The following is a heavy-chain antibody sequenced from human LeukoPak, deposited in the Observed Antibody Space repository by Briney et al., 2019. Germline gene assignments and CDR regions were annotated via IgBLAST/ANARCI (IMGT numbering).Heavy chain of an antibody. D-gene: IGHD1-14*01. CDR3: ARDIKKGPWYYFDY. CDR1: GYTFTSYG. V-gene: IGHV1-18*01. Sequence: ASVKVSCKASGYTFTSYGISWVRQAPGQGLEWMGWMSAYNGNTNYAQKLQGRVTMTTDTSTSTAYMELRSLRSDDTAVYYCARDIKKGPWYYFDYWGQGTLVTVSS. J-gene: IGHJ4*02. CDR2: MSAYNGNT.